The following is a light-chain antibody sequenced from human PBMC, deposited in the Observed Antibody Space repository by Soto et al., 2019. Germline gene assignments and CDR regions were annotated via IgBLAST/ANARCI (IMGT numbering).Light chain of an antibody. V-gene: IGKV1-12*01. Sequence: DIQTTQSPSSVSASVGDRVTITCRASQGVGTWLAWFQQKPGEAPRLLIYSASTLHSGGPSRFSGSGAGTDFTLTITSLQPEDFATYYCQQGDSFPLTFGGGTKVEIK. CDR2: SAS. CDR3: QQGDSFPLT. CDR1: QGVGTW. J-gene: IGKJ4*01.